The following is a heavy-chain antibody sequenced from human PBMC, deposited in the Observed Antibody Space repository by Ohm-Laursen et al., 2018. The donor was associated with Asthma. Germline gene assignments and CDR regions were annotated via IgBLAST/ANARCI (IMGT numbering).Heavy chain of an antibody. V-gene: IGHV3-30*18. CDR2: ISYDGSNK. CDR1: GFTFSSYG. J-gene: IGHJ6*02. Sequence: SLRLSCTASGFTFSSYGMHWVRQAPGKGLEWVAVISYDGSNKYYADSVKGRFTISRDNSKNTLYLQMNSLRAEDTAVYYCAKVILMDVWGQGTTVTVSS. CDR3: AKVILMDV.